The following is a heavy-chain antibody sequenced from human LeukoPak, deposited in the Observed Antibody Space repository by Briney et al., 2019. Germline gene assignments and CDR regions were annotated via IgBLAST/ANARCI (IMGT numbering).Heavy chain of an antibody. CDR1: GFPFGSFW. D-gene: IGHD3-16*01. CDR2: IKEDGSVT. Sequence: GGSLRLFCAASGFPFGSFWMRWVRQAPGKGLEWVANIKEDGSVTNYVASVKGRFTISRDNAKDSLFLQMNSLRAEDTAVYYCAREARLGFWGQGTLVTVSS. CDR3: AREARLGF. V-gene: IGHV3-7*01. J-gene: IGHJ4*02.